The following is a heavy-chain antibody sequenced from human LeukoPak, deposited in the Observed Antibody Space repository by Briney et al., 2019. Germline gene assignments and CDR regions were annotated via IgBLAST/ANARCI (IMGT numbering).Heavy chain of an antibody. CDR1: GGTFSSYT. CDR3: ARINLDTDSSSWVY. D-gene: IGHD6-6*01. Sequence: SVKVSRKASGGTFSSYTISWVRQAPGQGLEWMGRIIPILGIANHAQKFQGRVTITADKSTSTAYMELSSLRSEDTAVYYCARINLDTDSSSWVYWGQGTLVTVSS. J-gene: IGHJ4*02. V-gene: IGHV1-69*02. CDR2: IIPILGIA.